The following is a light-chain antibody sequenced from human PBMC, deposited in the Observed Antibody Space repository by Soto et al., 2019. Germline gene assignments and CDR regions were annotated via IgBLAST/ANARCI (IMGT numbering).Light chain of an antibody. Sequence: EIVLTQSPGTLSLSPGEIATLSFSASQSVSSSYLAWYQQKPGQAPRLLIYGASSRATGIPDRFSGSGSGTDFTLTISRLEPEDFAVYYCQQYGSSRATFGQGTRLEI. J-gene: IGKJ5*01. CDR1: QSVSSSY. CDR2: GAS. CDR3: QQYGSSRAT. V-gene: IGKV3-20*01.